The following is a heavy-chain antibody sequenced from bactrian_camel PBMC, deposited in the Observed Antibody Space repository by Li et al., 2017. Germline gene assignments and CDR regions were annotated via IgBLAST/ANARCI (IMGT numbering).Heavy chain of an antibody. D-gene: IGHD3*01. Sequence: VQLVESGGGLVQPGGSLRLSCAASGFTFSSYDMSWVRQAPGKGLEWVSRINSAGDKTYTADSVKGRFTISRDIGKNTLYLHMNSLKTEDTAMYFCARGLGTRGLRGQGTQVTVS. CDR1: GFTFSSYD. J-gene: IGHJ4*01. V-gene: IGHV3S40*01. CDR3: ARGLGTRGL. CDR2: INSAGDKT.